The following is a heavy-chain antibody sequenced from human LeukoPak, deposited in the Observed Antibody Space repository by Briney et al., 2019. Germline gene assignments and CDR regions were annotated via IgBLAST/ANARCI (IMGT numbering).Heavy chain of an antibody. CDR1: GFTFSSYG. CDR3: AKVVFSGSYYGFDY. Sequence: GGSLRLSCAASGFTFSSYGMHWVRQAPGKGLEWVAFIRYDGSNKYYADSVKGRFTISRDNSKNTLYLQMNSLRAEDTAVYYCAKVVFSGSYYGFDYWGQGTLVTVSS. CDR2: IRYDGSNK. J-gene: IGHJ4*02. D-gene: IGHD1-26*01. V-gene: IGHV3-30*02.